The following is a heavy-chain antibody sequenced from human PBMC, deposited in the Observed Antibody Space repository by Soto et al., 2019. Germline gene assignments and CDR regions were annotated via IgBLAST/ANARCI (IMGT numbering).Heavy chain of an antibody. J-gene: IGHJ5*02. CDR3: ARHRRAVAGHNWLEP. V-gene: IGHV1-2*02. CDR1: GYTFTGYY. D-gene: IGHD6-19*01. Sequence: ASVKVSCKASGYTFTGYYMHWVRQAPGQGLEWMGWINPNSGGTNYAQKFQGRVTMTRDTSISTAYMELSRLRSDDTAVYYCARHRRAVAGHNWLEPWGQGTLVTVSS. CDR2: INPNSGGT.